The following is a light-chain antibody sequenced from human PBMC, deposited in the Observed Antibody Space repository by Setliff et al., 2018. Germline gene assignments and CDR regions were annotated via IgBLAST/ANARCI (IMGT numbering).Light chain of an antibody. Sequence: QSALTQPASVSGSPGQSITTSCSGTSSDVGSYDFVSWYQQHAGKAPKLIIYDVSNRPSGVSNRFSGSKAGNTASLTISGLQADDEADYYCSSYTSSSTEVFGTGTKVTVL. V-gene: IGLV2-14*03. CDR3: SSYTSSSTEV. CDR2: DVS. CDR1: SSDVGSYDF. J-gene: IGLJ1*01.